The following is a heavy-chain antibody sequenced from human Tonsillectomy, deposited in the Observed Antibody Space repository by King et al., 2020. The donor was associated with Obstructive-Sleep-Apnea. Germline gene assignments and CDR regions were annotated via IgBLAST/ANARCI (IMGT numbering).Heavy chain of an antibody. Sequence: VQLVESGGGVVQPGRSLRLSCAASGFTFSNYAMHWVRQAPGKGLEWVAVISYDGSNKYYADSVKGRFTISRDNSKNTLYLQMNSLSAEDTAVYYCARDPKEWEVQYWGQGTLVTVSS. D-gene: IGHD1-26*01. CDR3: ARDPKEWEVQY. CDR1: GFTFSNYA. J-gene: IGHJ4*02. V-gene: IGHV3-30*04. CDR2: ISYDGSNK.